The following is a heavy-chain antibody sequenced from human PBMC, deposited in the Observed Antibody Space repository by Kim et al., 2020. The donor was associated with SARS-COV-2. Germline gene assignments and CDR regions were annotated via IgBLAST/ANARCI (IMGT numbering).Heavy chain of an antibody. D-gene: IGHD2-15*01. CDR2: VK. Sequence: VKKYVESVKGRFTISRDNAKNALYLQMNSVRVDDTAGYYCARGGYSNFGFWGQGTLVTVSS. CDR3: ARGGYSNFGF. J-gene: IGHJ4*02. V-gene: IGHV3-7*01.